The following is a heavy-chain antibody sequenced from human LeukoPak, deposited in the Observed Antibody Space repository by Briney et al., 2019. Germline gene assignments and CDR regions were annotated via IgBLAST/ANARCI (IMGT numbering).Heavy chain of an antibody. V-gene: IGHV1-2*02. CDR2: INPNSGVT. D-gene: IGHD1-26*01. Sequence: ASVKVSCKASGYTFTGYYMYWVRQAPGQGLEWMGWINPNSGVTNYAQKFQGRVTMTRDTSISTAYMEVSGLRSDDTAVYLCGSCRGSYSFDYWGQGTLVTVSS. CDR1: GYTFTGYY. J-gene: IGHJ4*02. CDR3: GSCRGSYSFDY.